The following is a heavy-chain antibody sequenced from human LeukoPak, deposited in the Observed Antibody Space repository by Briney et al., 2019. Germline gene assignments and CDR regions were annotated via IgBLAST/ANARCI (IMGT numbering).Heavy chain of an antibody. CDR2: ISSSGTT. CDR3: ASGPLGWSDY. Sequence: GGSLRLSCAASGLRFSSYGMNWVRQAPGKGLEWTSFISSSGTTSYADSVKGRFTISRDNGKNSLYLQMNSLRDEDTAVYYRASGPLGWSDYWGQGALVTVSS. J-gene: IGHJ4*02. D-gene: IGHD1-26*01. V-gene: IGHV3-48*02. CDR1: GLRFSSYG.